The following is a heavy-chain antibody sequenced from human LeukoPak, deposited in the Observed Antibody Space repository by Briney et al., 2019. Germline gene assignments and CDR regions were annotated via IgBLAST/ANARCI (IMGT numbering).Heavy chain of an antibody. J-gene: IGHJ4*02. CDR2: TYYRSKWYN. CDR3: ARGRVERWLQSEYLGIDY. Sequence: SQTLSLTCAISGDSVSSNSAAWNWIRQSPSRGLEWLGRTYYRSKWYNDYAVSVKRRITINPDTSKNQFSLQLNSVTPEDTAVYYCARGRVERWLQSEYLGIDYWGQGTLVTVSS. V-gene: IGHV6-1*01. D-gene: IGHD5-12*01. CDR1: GDSVSSNSAA.